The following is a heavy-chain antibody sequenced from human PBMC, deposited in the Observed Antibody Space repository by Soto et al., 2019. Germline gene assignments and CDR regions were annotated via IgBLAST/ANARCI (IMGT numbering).Heavy chain of an antibody. CDR1: GFTFSPYW. D-gene: IGHD1-26*01. Sequence: EVQLVESGGGLVQPGGSLRLSCAASGFTFSPYWMHWVRQAPGKGLVWVSHSNTDGSSTGYADSVKGRFTISRDNAKNTLYLQMNSLRAEDTAVYYCARAISGGSGAFDYWGQGTLVTVSS. J-gene: IGHJ4*02. CDR2: SNTDGSST. V-gene: IGHV3-74*01. CDR3: ARAISGGSGAFDY.